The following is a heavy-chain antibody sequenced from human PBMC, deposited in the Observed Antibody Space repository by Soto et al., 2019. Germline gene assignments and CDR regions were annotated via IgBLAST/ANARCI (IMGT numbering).Heavy chain of an antibody. Sequence: ASVKVSWKASGYSFTSYDINWVRQATGQGLEWMGRMNPNSGNTGYAQKFQGRVTMTRNTSISTAYMELSSLRSEDTAVYYCARMYYYGLGSYYNWFDPWGQGTLVTVSS. CDR3: ARMYYYGLGSYYNWFDP. CDR2: MNPNSGNT. CDR1: GYSFTSYD. V-gene: IGHV1-8*01. J-gene: IGHJ5*02. D-gene: IGHD3-10*01.